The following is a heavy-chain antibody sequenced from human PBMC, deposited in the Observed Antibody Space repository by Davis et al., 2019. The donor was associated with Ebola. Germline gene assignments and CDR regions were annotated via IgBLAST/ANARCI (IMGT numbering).Heavy chain of an antibody. J-gene: IGHJ6*04. CDR2: ISGIGTNM. CDR3: ARDVGEVFQFFYLDV. CDR1: GFTFSTYS. Sequence: GGSLRLSCAASGFTFSTYSMNWVRQAPGKGLEWLAHISGIGTNMSYVDSVKGRFTISRDNAKKALYLHMTSLGAEDTAVYYCARDVGEVFQFFYLDVWGKGTTVTVSS. D-gene: IGHD3-16*01. V-gene: IGHV3-48*04.